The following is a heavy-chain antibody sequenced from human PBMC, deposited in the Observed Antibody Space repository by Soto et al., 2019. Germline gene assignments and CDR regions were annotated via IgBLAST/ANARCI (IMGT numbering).Heavy chain of an antibody. CDR1: GYTFTSYG. CDR2: ISAYNGNT. Sequence: GASVKVSCKASGYTFTSYGISWVRQAPGQGLEWMGWISAYNGNTNYAQKLQGRVTMTTDTSTSTAHMELRSLRSDDTAVYYCARYEVYGDYAQPNPFDYWGQGTLVTVSS. D-gene: IGHD4-17*01. V-gene: IGHV1-18*01. J-gene: IGHJ4*02. CDR3: ARYEVYGDYAQPNPFDY.